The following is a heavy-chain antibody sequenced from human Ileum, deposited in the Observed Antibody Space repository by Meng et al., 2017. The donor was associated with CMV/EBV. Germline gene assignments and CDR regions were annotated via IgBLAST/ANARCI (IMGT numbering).Heavy chain of an antibody. V-gene: IGHV4-4*07. Sequence: QVQLQEWGPGLVRPSETLSLICTVSGGSISTYCWNWIRQSAGKRLEWIGRICGTGTIQYNPSFKSRLTLSLDTSKSQFSLRLTSVTAADTAVYFCARRVREVRERSWENWLTPWGQGILVTVPS. CDR1: GGSISTYC. D-gene: IGHD3-10*01. CDR3: ARRVREVRERSWENWLTP. CDR2: ICGTGTI. J-gene: IGHJ5*02.